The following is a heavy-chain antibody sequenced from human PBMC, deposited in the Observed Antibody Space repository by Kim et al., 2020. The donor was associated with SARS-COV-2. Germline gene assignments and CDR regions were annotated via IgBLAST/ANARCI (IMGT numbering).Heavy chain of an antibody. J-gene: IGHJ5*02. CDR3: ARDQTTGVLLWFGELFPNWFDP. CDR2: IWYDGSNK. Sequence: GGSLRLSCAASGFTFSSYGMHWVRQAPGKGLEWVAVIWYDGSNKYYADSVKGRFTISRDNSKNTLYLQMNSLRAEDTAVYYCARDQTTGVLLWFGELFPNWFDPWGQGTLVTVSS. CDR1: GFTFSSYG. D-gene: IGHD3-10*01. V-gene: IGHV3-33*01.